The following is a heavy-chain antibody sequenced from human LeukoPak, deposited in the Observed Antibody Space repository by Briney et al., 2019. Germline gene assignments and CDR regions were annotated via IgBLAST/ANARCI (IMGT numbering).Heavy chain of an antibody. V-gene: IGHV4-34*01. CDR1: GGSFSGYY. J-gene: IGHJ4*02. Sequence: SETLSLTCAVYGGSFSGYYWSWIRQPPGKGLEWIGEINHSGSANYNPSLKSRVTLSVAPSKNQFSLKLSSVTAADTAVYYFASGGVTMKHSYYFDYWGQGTLVTVSS. CDR3: ASGGVTMKHSYYFDY. CDR2: INHSGSA. D-gene: IGHD3-22*01.